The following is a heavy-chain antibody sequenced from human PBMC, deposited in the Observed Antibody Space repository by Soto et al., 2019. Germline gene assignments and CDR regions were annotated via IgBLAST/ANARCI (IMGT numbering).Heavy chain of an antibody. CDR2: INPNSGGT. D-gene: IGHD5-18*01. CDR1: GYTFTGYY. J-gene: IGHJ6*02. V-gene: IGHV1-2*02. CDR3: AREDTAMALYYYYYYGMDV. Sequence: ASVKVSCKASGYTFTGYYMHWVRQAPGQGLEWMGWINPNSGGTNYAQKFQGRVTMTRDTSISTAYMELSRLRSDDTAVYYCAREDTAMALYYYYYYGMDVWGQGTTVTVSS.